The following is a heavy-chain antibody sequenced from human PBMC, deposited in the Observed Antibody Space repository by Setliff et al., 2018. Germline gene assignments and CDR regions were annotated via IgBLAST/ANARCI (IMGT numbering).Heavy chain of an antibody. Sequence: PGESLTISCAASGFTFSTYRMHWVRQAPGKGLEWVAVILDDGVKKYHADSVKGRFTISRDNSKNTLYLQMNSLRPEDTAVYYCARTCSGSGCYAGLESWGQGTPVTVSS. D-gene: IGHD2-15*01. CDR2: ILDDGVKK. CDR1: GFTFSTYR. CDR3: ARTCSGSGCYAGLES. V-gene: IGHV3-30*03. J-gene: IGHJ4*02.